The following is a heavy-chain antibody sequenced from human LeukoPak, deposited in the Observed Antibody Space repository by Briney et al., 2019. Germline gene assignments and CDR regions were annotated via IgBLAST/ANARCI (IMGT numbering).Heavy chain of an antibody. CDR3: ARGSIVGAQYNWFDP. CDR2: ISSSSSTI. V-gene: IGHV3-48*04. CDR1: GFTFSSYS. D-gene: IGHD1-26*01. J-gene: IGHJ5*02. Sequence: PGGSLRLSCAASGFTFSSYSMNWVRQAPGKGLEWVSYISSSSSTIYYADSVKGRFTISRDNAKNTLYLQMNSLRAEDTAVYYCARGSIVGAQYNWFDPWGQGTLVTVSS.